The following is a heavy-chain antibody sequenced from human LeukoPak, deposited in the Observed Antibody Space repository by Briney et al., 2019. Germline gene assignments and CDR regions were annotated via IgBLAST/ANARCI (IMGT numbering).Heavy chain of an antibody. Sequence: GGSLRLSCAASGFTFSSYTMNWVRQAPGKGLEWVSSISGSSRHKYYADSVKGRFTISRDNAKNSLYLQMNSLRAEDTAVYYCARTANFAAGYYIDYWGQGTLATVSS. D-gene: IGHD6-13*01. V-gene: IGHV3-21*01. CDR1: GFTFSSYT. CDR2: ISGSSRHK. CDR3: ARTANFAAGYYIDY. J-gene: IGHJ4*02.